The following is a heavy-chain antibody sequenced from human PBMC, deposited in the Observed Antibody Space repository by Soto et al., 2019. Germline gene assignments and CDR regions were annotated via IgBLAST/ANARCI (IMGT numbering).Heavy chain of an antibody. CDR3: ARHTPAISISDH. J-gene: IGHJ4*02. V-gene: IGHV4-39*01. CDR1: GGSISSSSYY. D-gene: IGHD2-15*01. CDR2: IYYSGST. Sequence: QLQLQESGPGLVKPSETLSLTCTVSGGSISSSSYYWGWIRQPPGKGLEWIGSIYYSGSTYYNPSLKSRATIPVDTSKNQVSLKLRSVTAADTAVYSCARHTPAISISDHWGQGTLVTVSS.